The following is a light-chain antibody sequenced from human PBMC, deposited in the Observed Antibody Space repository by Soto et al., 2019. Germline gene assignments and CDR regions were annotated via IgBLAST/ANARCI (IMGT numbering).Light chain of an antibody. V-gene: IGKV3-20*01. CDR1: QSVSSSY. Sequence: EIVFTQSPGTLSFSPGERATLSCRASQSVSSSYLAWYQQKPGQAPRLLIYGASSRATGIPDRFSGSGSGTDFTLTISRLEPEDFAVYYCQQYGSSPARFGGGTKVDIK. CDR2: GAS. CDR3: QQYGSSPAR. J-gene: IGKJ4*02.